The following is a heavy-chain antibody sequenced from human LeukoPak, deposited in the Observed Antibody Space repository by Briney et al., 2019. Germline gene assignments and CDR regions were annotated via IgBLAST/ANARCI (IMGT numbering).Heavy chain of an antibody. V-gene: IGHV3-74*01. CDR3: ARTRLDYGMDV. CDR1: GFTFSSYW. CDR2: INSDGSST. J-gene: IGHJ6*02. D-gene: IGHD5-12*01. Sequence: GGSLRLSCAAPGFTFSSYWMHWVRQAPGKGLVWVSRINSDGSSTSYADSVKGRFTISRDNAKNTLYLQMNSLRAEDTAVYYCARTRLDYGMDVWGQGTTVTVSS.